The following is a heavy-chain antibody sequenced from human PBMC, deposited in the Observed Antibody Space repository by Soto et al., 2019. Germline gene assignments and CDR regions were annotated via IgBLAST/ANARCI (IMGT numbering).Heavy chain of an antibody. CDR2: INHSGST. CDR1: GGSFSGYY. Sequence: SETLSLTCAVYGGSFSGYYWSWIRQPPGKWLEWIGEINHSGSTNYNPSLKSRVTISVDTSKNQSSLKLSSVTAADTAVYYCARAARLYYGMDVWGQGTTVT. V-gene: IGHV4-34*01. J-gene: IGHJ6*02. CDR3: ARAARLYYGMDV.